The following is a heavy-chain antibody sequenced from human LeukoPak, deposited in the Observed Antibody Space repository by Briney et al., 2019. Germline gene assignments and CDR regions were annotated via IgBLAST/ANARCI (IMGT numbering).Heavy chain of an antibody. CDR3: AREFPFED. D-gene: IGHD2-21*01. Sequence: QSGGSLRLSCAASGFTLSSNYMAWVRQPPAKGLEWVSILYSAGLTYYADSVKGRFTISRDNSKNTVYLQMHSLRAEDTAVYYCAREFPFEDWGQGSLVTVSS. CDR2: LYSAGLT. V-gene: IGHV3-53*01. CDR1: GFTLSSNY. J-gene: IGHJ4*02.